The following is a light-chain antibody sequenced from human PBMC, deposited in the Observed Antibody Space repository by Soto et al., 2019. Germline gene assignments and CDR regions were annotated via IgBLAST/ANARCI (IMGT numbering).Light chain of an antibody. CDR3: QQYDNWPPYT. J-gene: IGKJ2*01. CDR2: GAS. V-gene: IGKV3-15*01. CDR1: QSVNSN. Sequence: EIVVTQSPATLSVSPGERATLSCRARQSVNSNLAWYQQKPDQAPRLLIYGASTRATGIPARFSGSGSGTEFTLTISSLQSEDFAVYYCQQYDNWPPYTFGQGTKVDSK.